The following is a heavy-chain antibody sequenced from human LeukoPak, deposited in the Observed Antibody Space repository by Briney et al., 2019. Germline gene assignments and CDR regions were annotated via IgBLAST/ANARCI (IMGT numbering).Heavy chain of an antibody. D-gene: IGHD5-18*01. V-gene: IGHV3-11*01. CDR2: ISPGGTDI. CDR3: ARDLSGVAGYTYGRGIDY. Sequence: GGSLRLSCAVSGFTFTDTYMTWIRQAPGKGLESLSYISPGGTDISYADSVKGRFTISRDNAKNSLYLQMNSLRAEDTAVYYCARDLSGVAGYTYGRGIDYWGQGTLVTVSS. CDR1: GFTFTDTY. J-gene: IGHJ4*02.